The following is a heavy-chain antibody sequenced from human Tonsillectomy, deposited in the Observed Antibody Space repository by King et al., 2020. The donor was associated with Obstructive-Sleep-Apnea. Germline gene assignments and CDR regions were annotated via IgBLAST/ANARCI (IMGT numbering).Heavy chain of an antibody. V-gene: IGHV3-30-3*01. J-gene: IGHJ6*02. CDR2: ISYDGSNK. D-gene: IGHD2-15*01. Sequence: VQLVESGGGVVQPGRSLRLSCAASGFTFSSYAMHWVRQAPGKGLEWVAVISYDGSNKYYADSVKGRFTISRDNSKNTLYLQMNSLRAEDTGVYYCARDRDIVVVVAATGGYYYGMDVWGQGTTVTVSS. CDR3: ARDRDIVVVVAATGGYYYGMDV. CDR1: GFTFSSYA.